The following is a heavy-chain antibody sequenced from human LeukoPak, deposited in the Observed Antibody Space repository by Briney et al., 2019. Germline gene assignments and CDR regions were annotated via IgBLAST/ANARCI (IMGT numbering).Heavy chain of an antibody. CDR2: IYSGGST. D-gene: IGHD2-21*01. Sequence: GGSLRLSCAASGFTVSSNYMSWVRQAPGKGLEWVSVIYSGGSTYYADSVKGRFTISRDNSKNTLYLQMNSLRPDDTAVYYCATEDAYSVHLWGQGTMVTVSS. CDR3: ATEDAYSVHL. J-gene: IGHJ3*01. CDR1: GFTVSSNY. V-gene: IGHV3-66*02.